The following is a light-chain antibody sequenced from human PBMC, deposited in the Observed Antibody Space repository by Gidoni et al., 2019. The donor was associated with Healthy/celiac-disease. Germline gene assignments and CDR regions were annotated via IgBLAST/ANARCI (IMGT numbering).Light chain of an antibody. CDR2: WAS. CDR1: QSVLHSSNNQNY. J-gene: IGKJ2*04. Sequence: DIVMTQSPDSLAVSLGERATINCKSSQSVLHSSNNQNYLAWYQQKAGQPPKLLIYWASTRESGVPDRFSGSGSGTDFTLTISSLQAEDVAAYFCQQYYSSPCSFGQGTKLEIK. CDR3: QQYYSSPCS. V-gene: IGKV4-1*01.